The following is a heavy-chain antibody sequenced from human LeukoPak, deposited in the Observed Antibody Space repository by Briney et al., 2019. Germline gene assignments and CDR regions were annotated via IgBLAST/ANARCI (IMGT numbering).Heavy chain of an antibody. CDR1: GGTFSSYA. Sequence: SVKVSCKASGGTFSSYAISWVRQAPGQGLEWMGGIIPIFGTANYAQKFQGRVTITTDESTSTAYMELSNLRSEDTAVYYCARDYYDILTGYFTYWYFDLWGRGTLVTVSS. V-gene: IGHV1-69*05. J-gene: IGHJ2*01. D-gene: IGHD3-9*01. CDR2: IIPIFGTA. CDR3: ARDYYDILTGYFTYWYFDL.